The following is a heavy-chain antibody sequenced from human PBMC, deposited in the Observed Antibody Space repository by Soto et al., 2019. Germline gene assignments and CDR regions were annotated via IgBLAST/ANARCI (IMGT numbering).Heavy chain of an antibody. CDR3: ARYYYDSSAYIDF. J-gene: IGHJ4*02. D-gene: IGHD3-22*01. V-gene: IGHV4-59*08. CDR2: ISYSGST. Sequence: QVQLQESGPRLVKPSETLSLTCTVSGGSISNYYWSWIRQPPGKGLELNGYISYSGSTNHYPARRSRVPVSAHTSQHPLPLKPSSVTAADTAVYYVARYYYDSSAYIDFWGQGTLVTVSS. CDR1: GGSISNYY.